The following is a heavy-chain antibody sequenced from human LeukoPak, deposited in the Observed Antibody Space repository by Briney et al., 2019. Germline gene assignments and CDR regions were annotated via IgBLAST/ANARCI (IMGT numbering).Heavy chain of an antibody. J-gene: IGHJ3*01. D-gene: IGHD2-15*01. CDR1: GGTFSSYA. V-gene: IGHV1-69*06. Sequence: ASVKVSCKASGGTFSSYAISWVRQAPGQGLEWMGGIIPIFGTANYAQKFQGRVTITADRSTSTAYMELSSLRSEDTAVYYCARAPTRHLLGRDAFDLWGQGTMVIVST. CDR2: IIPIFGTA. CDR3: ARAPTRHLLGRDAFDL.